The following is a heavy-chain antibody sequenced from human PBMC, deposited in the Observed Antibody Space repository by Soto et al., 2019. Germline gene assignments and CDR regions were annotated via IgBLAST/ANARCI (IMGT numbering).Heavy chain of an antibody. Sequence: QVQLVQSGAEVKKPGSSVKVSCKASGGTFSSYAISWVRQAPGQGLEWMGGIIPIFGTANYAQKFQGRVTITADESTSTAYMELSSLRSEDTAVYYCARGGSYSGSYYARGVFDYLGQGTLVTVSS. CDR3: ARGGSYSGSYYARGVFDY. CDR1: GGTFSSYA. V-gene: IGHV1-69*01. D-gene: IGHD1-26*01. CDR2: IIPIFGTA. J-gene: IGHJ4*02.